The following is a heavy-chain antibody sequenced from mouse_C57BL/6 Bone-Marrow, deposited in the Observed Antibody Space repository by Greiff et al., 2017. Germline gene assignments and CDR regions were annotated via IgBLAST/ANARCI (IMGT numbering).Heavy chain of an antibody. CDR1: GFTFSSYT. CDR3: AIQGRLRRAMDY. Sequence: EVKVVESGGGLVKPGGSLKLSCAASGFTFSSYTLSWVRQTPEKRLEWVATISGGGGNNYYPDSVKGRFTISRDNAKNTLYLQMSSLKSEDTALYYCAIQGRLRRAMDYWGQGTSVTVSS. V-gene: IGHV5-9*01. CDR2: ISGGGGNN. D-gene: IGHD2-4*01. J-gene: IGHJ4*01.